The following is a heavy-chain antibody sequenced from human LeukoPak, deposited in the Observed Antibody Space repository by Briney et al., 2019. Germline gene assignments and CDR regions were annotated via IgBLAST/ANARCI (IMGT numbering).Heavy chain of an antibody. D-gene: IGHD3-3*01. V-gene: IGHV1-18*01. CDR1: GYTFTSYG. J-gene: IGHJ4*02. CDR2: ISAYNGNT. CDR3: ARVHDFWSGFFDY. Sequence: ASVKVSCKASGYTFTSYGISWVRQAPGQGLEWMGWISAYNGNTNYAQKFQDRLTMTRDTPTSTVYMELSSLRSEDTAVYYCARVHDFWSGFFDYWGQGTLVTVSS.